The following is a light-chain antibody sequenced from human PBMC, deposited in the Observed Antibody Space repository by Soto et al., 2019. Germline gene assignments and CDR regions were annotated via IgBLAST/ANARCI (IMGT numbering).Light chain of an antibody. V-gene: IGKV2-28*01. Sequence: EIVITQSPLSLPVTPGEPAYLSCSSSQSLLHSNGYNYLDWYLQKPGQSPQLLIYLGSNRASGVPDRFSGSGSGTDFTLTISNLRPEDSATYYCQKGYNTFWTFGRGNKGDI. CDR1: QSLLHSNGYNY. CDR3: QKGYNTFWT. J-gene: IGKJ1*01. CDR2: LGS.